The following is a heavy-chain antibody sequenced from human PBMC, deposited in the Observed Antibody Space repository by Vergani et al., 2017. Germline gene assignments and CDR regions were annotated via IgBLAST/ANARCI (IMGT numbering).Heavy chain of an antibody. J-gene: IGHJ4*02. CDR3: AKEGGGYCSGGTCYPEY. D-gene: IGHD2-15*01. V-gene: IGHV3-30*02. Sequence: VHLLESGGGLVQSGGSLRLSCAASGFTFNSYGMHWVRQAPGKGLEWVASIRSDESRRYYGDSMEGPFTISRDNSKNTLYLQMKSRGPEDTAVYYCAKEGGGYCSGGTCYPEYWGQGTLVIVSS. CDR1: GFTFNSYG. CDR2: IRSDESRR.